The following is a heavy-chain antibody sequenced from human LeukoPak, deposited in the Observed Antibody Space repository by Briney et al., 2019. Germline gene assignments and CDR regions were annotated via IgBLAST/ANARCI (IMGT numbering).Heavy chain of an antibody. V-gene: IGHV4-38-2*01. CDR1: GYSISSGYY. Sequence: SSETLSLTCAVSGYSISSGYYWGWIGQPPGKGLEWIGSIYHSGSTYYNPSLKSRVTISVDTSKNQFSLKLSSVTAADTAVYYCASSLYDSSGYYPLSYYYYMDVWGKGTTVTVSS. CDR3: ASSLYDSSGYYPLSYYYYMDV. D-gene: IGHD3-22*01. CDR2: IYHSGST. J-gene: IGHJ6*03.